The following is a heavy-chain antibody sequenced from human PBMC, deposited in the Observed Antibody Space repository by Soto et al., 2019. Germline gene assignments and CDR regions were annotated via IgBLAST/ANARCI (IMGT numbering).Heavy chain of an antibody. Sequence: RASVKVSCKASGYSFPSYYIHWVRQAPGQGLEWMGIINPSSGSTYFAQKFQDRVTMTKDTSTSTVYMQLNSLRYEDTAVYYCARGEGGYHGSGRYSYWGQGTLVTVSS. V-gene: IGHV1-46*01. CDR1: GYSFPSYY. CDR2: INPSSGST. CDR3: ARGEGGYHGSGRYSY. J-gene: IGHJ4*02. D-gene: IGHD3-10*01.